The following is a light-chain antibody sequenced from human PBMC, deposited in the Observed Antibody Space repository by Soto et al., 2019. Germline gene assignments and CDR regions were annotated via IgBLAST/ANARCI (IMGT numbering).Light chain of an antibody. Sequence: SVLAQSPGSLSLSPGERATLSCRGSQTVRNNYLAWYQQKPGHSPRLLIYDASSRATGIPDRFSGGGSGTNFTLTISRLEPEDFAVYYCQQFSSYPLTFGGGTKVDIK. CDR3: QQFSSYPLT. CDR1: QTVRNNY. V-gene: IGKV3-20*01. J-gene: IGKJ4*01. CDR2: DAS.